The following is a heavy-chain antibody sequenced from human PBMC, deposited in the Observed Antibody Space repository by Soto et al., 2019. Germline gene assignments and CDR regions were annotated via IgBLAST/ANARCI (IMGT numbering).Heavy chain of an antibody. Sequence: QVQLVESGGGVVQPGRSLRLSCAASGFTFSSYGMHWVRQAPGKGLEWVAVIWYDGSNKYYADSVKGRFTISRDNSKNTLYLQMNSLRAEDTAVYYCARGAYSSGWPEYFDYWGQGTLVTVSS. D-gene: IGHD6-19*01. J-gene: IGHJ4*02. CDR3: ARGAYSSGWPEYFDY. CDR2: IWYDGSNK. CDR1: GFTFSSYG. V-gene: IGHV3-33*01.